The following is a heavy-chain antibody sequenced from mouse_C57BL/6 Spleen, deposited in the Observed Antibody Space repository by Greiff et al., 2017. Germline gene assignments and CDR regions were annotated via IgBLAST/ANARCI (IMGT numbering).Heavy chain of an antibody. D-gene: IGHD3-2*02. Sequence: QVQLQQPGAELVKPGASVKLSCKASGYTFTSYWMHWVKQRPGQGLEWIGMIHPNSGSTNYNEKFKSKATLTVDKSSSTAYMQLSSLTSEDSAVYYCARERGDSSGYGDYFDYWGQGTTLTVSS. CDR2: IHPNSGST. J-gene: IGHJ2*01. CDR1: GYTFTSYW. CDR3: ARERGDSSGYGDYFDY. V-gene: IGHV1-64*01.